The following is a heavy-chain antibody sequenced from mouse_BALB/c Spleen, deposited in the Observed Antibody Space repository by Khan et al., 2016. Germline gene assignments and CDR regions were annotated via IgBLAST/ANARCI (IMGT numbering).Heavy chain of an antibody. CDR1: GYSITSGYG. CDR3: ARTAKIKY. V-gene: IGHV3-2*02. Sequence: EVQLQESGPGLVKPSQSLSLTCTVSGYSITSGYGWNWIRQFPGNKLEWMGYISYSGSTNYNPSLKSRISITRDTSKNQFFLQLNSVTTEDTATXYCARTAKIKYWGQGTTLTVSS. D-gene: IGHD1-2*01. CDR2: ISYSGST. J-gene: IGHJ2*01.